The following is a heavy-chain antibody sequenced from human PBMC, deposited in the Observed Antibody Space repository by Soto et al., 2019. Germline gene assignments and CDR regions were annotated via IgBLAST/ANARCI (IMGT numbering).Heavy chain of an antibody. D-gene: IGHD3-16*02. V-gene: IGHV4-30-4*01. CDR2: IYYNGNT. J-gene: IGHJ5*02. CDR3: AREIRSELSWYDT. CDR1: GGSINNGDHY. Sequence: ASETLSLTCTVSGGSINNGDHYWSWIRQPPGKGLEWIGYIYYNGNTYYNPSLKSRVTVLLDTSKNEFSLKLTSVTAADTAVYYCAREIRSELSWYDTWGQGILVTVSS.